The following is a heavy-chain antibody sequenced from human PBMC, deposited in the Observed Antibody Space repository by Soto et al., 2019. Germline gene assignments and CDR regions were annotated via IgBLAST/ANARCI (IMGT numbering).Heavy chain of an antibody. D-gene: IGHD2-2*01. CDR1: GGSFSGYY. CDR3: ARVKYGTSNHFDY. Sequence: QVQLQQWGAGLLKPSETLSLTCAVYGGSFSGYYWSWIRQPPGKGLEWIGEINHSRSTNYNPSLKSRVTISVDTSKNQFSLKLSSVTAADTAVYYCARVKYGTSNHFDYWGQGTLVTVSS. J-gene: IGHJ4*02. CDR2: INHSRST. V-gene: IGHV4-34*01.